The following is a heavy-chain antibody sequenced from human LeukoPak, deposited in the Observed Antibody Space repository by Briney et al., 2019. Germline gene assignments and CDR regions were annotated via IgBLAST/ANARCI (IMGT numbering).Heavy chain of an antibody. CDR3: ARDQGLGYYHYMDV. CDR1: GGSISRGDYY. V-gene: IGHV4-30-4*08. J-gene: IGHJ6*03. Sequence: SETLSLTCTVSGGSISRGDYYWSWIRQPPGKGLEWIGYIYYSGSTYYNPSLKSRITISLDTSKNHFSLKPSSVTAADTAVYYCARDQGLGYYHYMDVWGKGTTVTVSS. CDR2: IYYSGST. D-gene: IGHD3-10*01.